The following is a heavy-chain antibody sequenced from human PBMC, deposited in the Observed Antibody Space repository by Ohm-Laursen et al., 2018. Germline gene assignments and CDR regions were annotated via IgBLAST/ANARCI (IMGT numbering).Heavy chain of an antibody. Sequence: ASVKVSCKVSGYNFTSHYIHWVRQAPGQGLEWMGMINPSGGSTSYPQKFQGRVTMTRDTSTSTIYLVLNSLRSEDTAAYYCARDFWARYFDLWGRGTLVVVSS. V-gene: IGHV1-46*01. CDR2: INPSGGST. J-gene: IGHJ2*01. D-gene: IGHD3-3*01. CDR3: ARDFWARYFDL. CDR1: GYNFTSHY.